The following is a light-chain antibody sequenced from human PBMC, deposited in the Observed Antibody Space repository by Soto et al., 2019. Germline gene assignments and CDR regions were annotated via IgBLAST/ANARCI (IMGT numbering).Light chain of an antibody. Sequence: ALTQSPSTLALSSGERATLSCRASQSVSSDYLAWYQQKPGQAPRLLIYGVSSRATGVPDRFSGSGSGTDFTLTISRLEPEDFAVYYCQQYGSSPALTFGGGTKVDIK. CDR3: QQYGSSPALT. V-gene: IGKV3-20*01. CDR2: GVS. CDR1: QSVSSDY. J-gene: IGKJ4*01.